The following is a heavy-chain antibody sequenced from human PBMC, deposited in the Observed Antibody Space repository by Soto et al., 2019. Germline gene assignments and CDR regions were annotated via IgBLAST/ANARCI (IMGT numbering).Heavy chain of an antibody. CDR3: ARGKGIGWYESSDY. V-gene: IGHV3-53*01. CDR2: IYRDGRT. J-gene: IGHJ4*02. D-gene: IGHD6-19*01. CDR1: GFTVSISY. Sequence: GGSLRLSCAASGFTVSISYMSWVRQAPGKGLEWVSTIYRDGRTFYADSVEGRFTISRDNSKNTLYLQMNSLRVEDTATYYCARGKGIGWYESSDYWGQGTLVTVSS.